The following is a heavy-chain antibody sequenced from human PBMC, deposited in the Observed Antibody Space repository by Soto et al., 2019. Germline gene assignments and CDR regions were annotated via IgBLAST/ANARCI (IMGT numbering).Heavy chain of an antibody. V-gene: IGHV1-18*01. J-gene: IGHJ4*02. Sequence: QVQLVQSGAEVKKPGASVKVSCKASGYTFTSYGISWVRQAPGQGLEWMGWISAYNGNTNYAQKLQGRVTMTTETDTRTAYMELRCLRSDDTAVYYCAGRSSSWYGAPFDYWGQGTLVTVSS. CDR1: GYTFTSYG. CDR2: ISAYNGNT. D-gene: IGHD6-13*01. CDR3: AGRSSSWYGAPFDY.